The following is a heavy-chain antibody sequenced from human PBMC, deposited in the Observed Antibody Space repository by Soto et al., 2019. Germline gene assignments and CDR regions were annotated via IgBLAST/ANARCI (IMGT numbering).Heavy chain of an antibody. CDR1: RGAYRGYA. V-gene: IGHV1-69*01. Sequence: SSVRVSFEASRGAYRGYAVILVRQAPAQGLEWMGGITPIFGTANYAQKFQGRVTITADESTSTAYMELSSLRSEDTAVYYCARDRGGSSWDYYYYGMDVWGQGTTVTGSS. J-gene: IGHJ6*02. CDR2: ITPIFGTA. D-gene: IGHD6-13*01. CDR3: ARDRGGSSWDYYYYGMDV.